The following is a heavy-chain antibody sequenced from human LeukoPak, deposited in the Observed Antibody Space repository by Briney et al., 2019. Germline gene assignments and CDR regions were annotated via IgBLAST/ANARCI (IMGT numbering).Heavy chain of an antibody. CDR1: RFTFSRYD. D-gene: IGHD3-3*01. J-gene: IGHJ5*02. CDR2: VSGSGDGK. V-gene: IGHV3-23*01. CDR3: ANLIRGYDFWSGSHRAQWFDP. Sequence: GGSLRLSCAASRFTFSRYDMSWVRQAPGKGLEWVSNVSGSGDGKDYAASVQGRFTISRHYSKTTLYLQINILRAEDTPLSYCANLIRGYDFWSGSHRAQWFDPWGQGTLVTVSS.